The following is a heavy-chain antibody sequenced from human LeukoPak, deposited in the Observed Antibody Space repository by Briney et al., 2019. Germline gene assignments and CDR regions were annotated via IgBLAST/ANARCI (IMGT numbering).Heavy chain of an antibody. J-gene: IGHJ4*02. D-gene: IGHD3-16*01. CDR1: GFSFSTNW. CDR3: ATDGSYGLTY. CDR2: IKQDGSEE. V-gene: IGHV3-7*01. Sequence: GGSLRLSCAASGFSFSTNWMSWVRQAPGKGLEWVANIKQDGSEEFYVDSVKGRFTISRDNTQGMVYLQMNSLRAEDTAVYYCATDGSYGLTYWGQGTLVTVSS.